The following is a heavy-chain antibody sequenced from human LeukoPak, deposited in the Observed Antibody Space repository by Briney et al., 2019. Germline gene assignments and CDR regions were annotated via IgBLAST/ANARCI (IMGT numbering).Heavy chain of an antibody. V-gene: IGHV3-48*01. CDR1: GFTFSSYS. CDR3: AKGITMIVVVRPYFDY. CDR2: ISSSSSTI. D-gene: IGHD3-22*01. J-gene: IGHJ4*02. Sequence: GGSLRLSCAASGFTFSSYSMNWVRQAPGKGLEWVSYISSSSSTIYYADSVKGRFTISRDNAKNSLYLQMNSLRAEDTAVYYCAKGITMIVVVRPYFDYWGQGTLVTVSS.